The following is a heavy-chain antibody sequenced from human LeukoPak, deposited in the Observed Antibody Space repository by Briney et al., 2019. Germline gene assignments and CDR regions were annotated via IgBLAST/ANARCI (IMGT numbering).Heavy chain of an antibody. J-gene: IGHJ1*01. CDR3: ARLDTSGSDYFQY. V-gene: IGHV5-51*01. CDR2: IYPVDSDT. D-gene: IGHD6-19*01. Sequence: GESLRISCRGSGHSFSNYWIAWVRQMPGKGLEWMGIIYPVDSDTRYSPSFQGQVTISADKSISTAYLQWSSLKASDTAMYFRARLDTSGSDYFQYWGQGTLVTVSS. CDR1: GHSFSNYW.